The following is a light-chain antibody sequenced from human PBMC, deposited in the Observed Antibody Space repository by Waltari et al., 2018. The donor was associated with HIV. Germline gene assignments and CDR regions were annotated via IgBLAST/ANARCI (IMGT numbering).Light chain of an antibody. Sequence: SYVLTQAPSVSVAPGQTASVTCGGNNIGDKNVHWYQQKPGQAPVSVVYDGSDRPSGSPERFSGSNSGNTATLTINRVEAGDEADYYCQVWDSSSDHAIFGGGTKLTVL. CDR2: DGS. CDR1: NIGDKN. J-gene: IGLJ2*01. CDR3: QVWDSSSDHAI. V-gene: IGLV3-21*02.